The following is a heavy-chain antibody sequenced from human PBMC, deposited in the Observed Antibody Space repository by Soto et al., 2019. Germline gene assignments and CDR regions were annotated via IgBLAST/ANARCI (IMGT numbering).Heavy chain of an antibody. V-gene: IGHV3-23*01. CDR2: ISGSGGST. CDR1: GFTFSSYA. J-gene: IGHJ5*02. D-gene: IGHD3-22*01. Sequence: GWSLRPSCAASGFTFSSYAMSWVRQAPGKGLEWVSAISGSGGSTYYADSVKGRFTISRDNSKNTLYLQMNSLRAEDTAVYYCAKTMIFPSWFDPWGQGTLVTVSS. CDR3: AKTMIFPSWFDP.